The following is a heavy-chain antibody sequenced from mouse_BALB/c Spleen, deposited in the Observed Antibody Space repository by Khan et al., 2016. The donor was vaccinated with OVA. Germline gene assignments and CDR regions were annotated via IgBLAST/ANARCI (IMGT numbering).Heavy chain of an antibody. CDR1: GYSITSDYA. Sequence: EVQLVESGPGLVKPSQSLSLTCTVTGYSITSDYAWNWIRQFPGNKLAWMGYISSSGSTSYNPSLKSRISITRDKSKNQFFLQLKSVTTEDTATYYWARSLYYGYGYAWDYWGRGTSVTISS. J-gene: IGHJ4*01. V-gene: IGHV3-2*02. CDR3: ARSLYYGYGYAWDY. CDR2: ISSSGST. D-gene: IGHD2-2*01.